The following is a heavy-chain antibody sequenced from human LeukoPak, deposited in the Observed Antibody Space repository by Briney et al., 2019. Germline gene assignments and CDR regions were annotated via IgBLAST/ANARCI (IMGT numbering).Heavy chain of an antibody. D-gene: IGHD4-17*01. CDR3: ARSDYGAAFDY. J-gene: IGHJ4*02. CDR2: ISWNSGSI. CDR1: GFTFDDYA. Sequence: GRSLRLSCAASGFTFDDYAMHWVRQAPGKGPEWVSGISWNSGSIGYADSVKGRFTISRDNAKNSLYLQMNSLRAEDTAVYYCARSDYGAAFDYWGQGTLVTVSS. V-gene: IGHV3-9*01.